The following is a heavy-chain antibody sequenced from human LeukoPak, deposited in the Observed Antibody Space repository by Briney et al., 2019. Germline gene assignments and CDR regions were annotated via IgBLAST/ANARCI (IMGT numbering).Heavy chain of an antibody. D-gene: IGHD6-19*01. J-gene: IGHJ4*02. Sequence: PGGSLRLSCGASGFTFSSYGMHWVRQAPGKGLEWVTYIPYDGSREDYADSVKGRFTISRDNSKNTLYLQMNSLRAEDTALYYCAKDNSGWAKDYWGQGTLVTVSS. CDR3: AKDNSGWAKDY. CDR2: IPYDGSRE. CDR1: GFTFSSYG. V-gene: IGHV3-30*02.